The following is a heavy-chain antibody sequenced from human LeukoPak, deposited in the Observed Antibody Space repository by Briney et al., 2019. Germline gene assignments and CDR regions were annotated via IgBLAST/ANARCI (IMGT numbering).Heavy chain of an antibody. CDR2: IIPILGIA. CDR3: ARDQIYNWNEWSPWFDP. CDR1: GGTFISYT. J-gene: IGHJ5*02. Sequence: ASVKVSCKASGGTFISYTISWVRQAPGQGLEWMGRIIPILGIANYAQKFQGRVTITAVKSTSTAYMELSSLRSEDTAVYYCARDQIYNWNEWSPWFDPWGQGTLVTVSS. V-gene: IGHV1-69*02. D-gene: IGHD1-20*01.